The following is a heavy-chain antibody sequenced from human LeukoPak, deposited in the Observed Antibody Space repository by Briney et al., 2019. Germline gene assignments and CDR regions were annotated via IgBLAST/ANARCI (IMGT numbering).Heavy chain of an antibody. CDR2: ISGSGGST. V-gene: IGHV3-23*01. D-gene: IGHD3-10*01. J-gene: IGHJ4*02. CDR1: GFTFSSYA. CDR3: AKDRKSVLLWFGEFGY. Sequence: PGGSLRLSCAASGFTFSSYAMSWVRQAPGKGLEWVSAISGSGGSTYYADSVKGRFTISRDNSKNTLYLQMNSLRAEDTAVYSCAKDRKSVLLWFGEFGYWGQGTLVTVSS.